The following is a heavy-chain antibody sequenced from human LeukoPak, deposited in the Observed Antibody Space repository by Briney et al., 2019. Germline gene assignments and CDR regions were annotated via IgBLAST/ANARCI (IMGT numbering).Heavy chain of an antibody. Sequence: PGGFLRLSCAASGFTFSSYSMNWVRQAPGKGLEWVSYISSSSSTIYYADSVRGRFTISRDNSKNTLYLQMNSLRAEDAAVYFCAKAPVTSCRGAYCYPFDSWGQGTLVTVSS. V-gene: IGHV3-48*01. J-gene: IGHJ4*02. CDR2: ISSSSSTI. CDR3: AKAPVTSCRGAYCYPFDS. CDR1: GFTFSSYS. D-gene: IGHD2-21*01.